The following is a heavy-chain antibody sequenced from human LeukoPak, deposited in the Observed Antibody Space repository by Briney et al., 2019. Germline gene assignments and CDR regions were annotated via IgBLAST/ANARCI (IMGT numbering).Heavy chain of an antibody. CDR3: AREASSGVY. J-gene: IGHJ4*02. CDR2: IYSGGST. V-gene: IGHV3-53*04. D-gene: IGHD3-22*01. Sequence: LEGVSVIYSGGSTYYADSVKRRFTISRHNSKNTLYLQMNSLRAEDTAVYYCAREASSGVYWGQGTLVTVSS.